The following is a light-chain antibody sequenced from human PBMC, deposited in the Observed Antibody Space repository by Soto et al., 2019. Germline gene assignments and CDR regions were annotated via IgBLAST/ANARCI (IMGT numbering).Light chain of an antibody. Sequence: QSALTQPPSVSGAPGQSATISCTGTSSDVGDYYRVSWYQQSPGTAPKLMIYEVSTRPPGVPDRFSGSKSGNTASLTISGLQAEDAADYYCSSYTSSGTYVFGTGTKLTVL. CDR2: EVS. J-gene: IGLJ1*01. CDR1: SSDVGDYYR. CDR3: SSYTSSGTYV. V-gene: IGLV2-18*02.